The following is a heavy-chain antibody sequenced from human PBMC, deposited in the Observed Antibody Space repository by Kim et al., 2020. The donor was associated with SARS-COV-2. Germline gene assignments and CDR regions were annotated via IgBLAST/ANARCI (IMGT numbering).Heavy chain of an antibody. J-gene: IGHJ4*02. CDR1: GGSISSYY. CDR3: ARYAVRVYSGYDTPRGFDY. CDR2: IYYSGST. V-gene: IGHV4-59*01. D-gene: IGHD5-12*01. Sequence: SETLSLTCTVSGGSISSYYWSWIRQPPGKVLEWIGYIYYSGSTNYNPSLKSRVTISVDTSKNQFSLKLSSVTAADTAAYYCARYAVRVYSGYDTPRGFDYWGRGTLVTVTS.